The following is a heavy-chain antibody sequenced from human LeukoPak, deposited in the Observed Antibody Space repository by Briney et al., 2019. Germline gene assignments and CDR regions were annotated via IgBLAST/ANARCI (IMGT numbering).Heavy chain of an antibody. CDR2: IIPILGIA. CDR1: GGTFSSYA. Sequence: AASVKVSCKASGGTFSSYAISWVRQAPGQGLEWMGRIIPILGIANYAQKFQGRVTITADKSTSTAYMELSSLRSEDTAVYYCARASGIAVAGPFDYWGQGTLVTVSS. D-gene: IGHD6-19*01. J-gene: IGHJ4*02. CDR3: ARASGIAVAGPFDY. V-gene: IGHV1-69*04.